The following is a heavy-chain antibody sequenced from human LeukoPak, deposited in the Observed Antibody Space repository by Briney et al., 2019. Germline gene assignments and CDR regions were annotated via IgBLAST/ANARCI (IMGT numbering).Heavy chain of an antibody. CDR3: AKARGNPFSYYYDSSGYLNWFDP. V-gene: IGHV3-30-3*01. Sequence: GRSLRLSCAASGFTFSSYAMHWVRQAPGKGLEWVAVISYDGSNKYYADSVKGRFTISRDNSKNTLYLQMNSLRAEDTAVYYCAKARGNPFSYYYDSSGYLNWFDPWGQGTLVTVSS. J-gene: IGHJ5*02. D-gene: IGHD3-22*01. CDR2: ISYDGSNK. CDR1: GFTFSSYA.